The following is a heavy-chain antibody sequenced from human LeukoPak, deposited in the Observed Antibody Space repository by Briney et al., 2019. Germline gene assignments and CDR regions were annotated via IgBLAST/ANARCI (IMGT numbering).Heavy chain of an antibody. CDR2: IYHSGST. CDR3: AGSPNLYYFDY. D-gene: IGHD1-14*01. V-gene: IGHV4-39*07. J-gene: IGHJ4*02. CDR1: GGSISSGSYY. Sequence: PSQTLSLTCTVSGGSISSGSYYWSWIRQPPGKGLEWIGTIYHSGSTSYSPSLKSRVTISVDTSKNQFSLKLNSVTAADTAVYYCAGSPNLYYFDYWGQGTLVTVSS.